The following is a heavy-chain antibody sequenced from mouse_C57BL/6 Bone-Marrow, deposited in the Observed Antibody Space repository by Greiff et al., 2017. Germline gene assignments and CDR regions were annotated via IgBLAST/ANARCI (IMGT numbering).Heavy chain of an antibody. CDR1: GFTFSDFY. D-gene: IGHD1-1*01. CDR3: ARDAAGSAWFAY. V-gene: IGHV7-1*01. Sequence: DVKLVESGGGLVQSGRSLRLSCATSGFTFSDFYMEWVRQAPGKGLEWIAASRNKANDYTTEYSASVKGRFIVSRDTSQSILYLQMNALRAEDTAIYYCARDAAGSAWFAYWGQGTLVTVSA. CDR2: SRNKANDYTT. J-gene: IGHJ3*01.